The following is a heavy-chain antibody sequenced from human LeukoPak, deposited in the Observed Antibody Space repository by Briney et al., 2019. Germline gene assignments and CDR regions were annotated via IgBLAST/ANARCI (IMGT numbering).Heavy chain of an antibody. D-gene: IGHD2-2*01. CDR2: INPNSGGT. CDR1: GYTFTGYY. J-gene: IGHJ4*02. V-gene: IGHV1-2*02. Sequence: ASVKVSCKASGYTFTGYYMHWVRQAPGQGLEWMGWINPNSGGTNYAQKFQGRVTMTRDTSISTAYMELSSLRSEDTAVYYCARDDCSSTSCYYAVWGQGTLVTVSS. CDR3: ARDDCSSTSCYYAV.